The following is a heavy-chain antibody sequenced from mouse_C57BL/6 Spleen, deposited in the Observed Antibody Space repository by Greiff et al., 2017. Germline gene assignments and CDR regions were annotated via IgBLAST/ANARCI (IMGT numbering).Heavy chain of an antibody. Sequence: VQLQQPGAELVMPGASVKLSCKASGYTFTSYWMHWVKQRPGQGLEWIGEIDPSDSYTNYNQKFKGKSTLTVDKSSSTAYMQLSSLTSEDSAVYDCARGEGGEYYYFDYWGQGTTLTVSS. D-gene: IGHD5-1*01. CDR1: GYTFTSYW. J-gene: IGHJ2*01. CDR2: IDPSDSYT. V-gene: IGHV1-69*01. CDR3: ARGEGGEYYYFDY.